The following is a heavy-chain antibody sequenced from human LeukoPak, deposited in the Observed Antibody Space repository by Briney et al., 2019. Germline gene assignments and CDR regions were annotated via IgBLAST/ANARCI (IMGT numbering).Heavy chain of an antibody. CDR3: VRETSHVFDF. CDR1: GFTFSSYA. J-gene: IGHJ3*01. Sequence: GGSLRLSCSASGFTFSSYAMHWVRQAPGKGLEYVSAISSNGGSTYYADSVKGRFTISRDNSKNTLYLQMSSLRPGGTAVYYCVRETSHVFDFWGQGTMVTVSS. V-gene: IGHV3-64*03. CDR2: ISSNGGST.